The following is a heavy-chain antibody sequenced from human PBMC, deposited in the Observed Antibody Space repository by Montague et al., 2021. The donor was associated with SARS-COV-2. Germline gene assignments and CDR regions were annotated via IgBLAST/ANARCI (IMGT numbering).Heavy chain of an antibody. D-gene: IGHD1-26*01. CDR1: GFTFSSYA. CDR3: AKDQVYSGSYFAD. CDR2: ITGSGGGT. Sequence: SLRLSCAASGFTFSSYAMSRVRQAPGKGLEWVSAITGSGGGTYYAGSVKGRFTISKDNSKNMLYLQMNSLRAEDTAVYYCAKDQVYSGSYFADWGQGTLVTVSS. V-gene: IGHV3-23*01. J-gene: IGHJ4*02.